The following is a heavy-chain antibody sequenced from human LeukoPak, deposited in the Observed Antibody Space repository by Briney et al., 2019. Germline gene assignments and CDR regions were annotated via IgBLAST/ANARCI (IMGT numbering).Heavy chain of an antibody. J-gene: IGHJ3*02. Sequence: SETLSLTCTVSGGSISSSSYYWGWIRQPPGQGLEWIGSIYYSGSTYYNPSLKSRVTISVDTSKNQFSLKLSSVTAADTAVYYCARDTITDKAFDIWGQGPMVTVSS. CDR3: ARDTITDKAFDI. CDR2: IYYSGST. D-gene: IGHD5-12*01. CDR1: GGSISSSSYY. V-gene: IGHV4-39*02.